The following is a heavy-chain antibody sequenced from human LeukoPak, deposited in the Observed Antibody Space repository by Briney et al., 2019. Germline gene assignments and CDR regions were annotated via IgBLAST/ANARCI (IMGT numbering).Heavy chain of an antibody. D-gene: IGHD3-22*01. J-gene: IGHJ4*02. CDR2: ISYDGNNE. Sequence: GRSLRLSCAASGFTFSRYAMHWDRQAPGKGLEWVAVISYDGNNEFYADSVKGRFIISRDNSKNTLYLQMNSLRAEDTAVYYCAKGGGYYYDSSGYYWGQGTLVTVST. CDR1: GFTFSRYA. V-gene: IGHV3-30*18. CDR3: AKGGGYYYDSSGYY.